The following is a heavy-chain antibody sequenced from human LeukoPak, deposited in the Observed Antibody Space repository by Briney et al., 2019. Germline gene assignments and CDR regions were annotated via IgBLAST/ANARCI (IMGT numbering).Heavy chain of an antibody. V-gene: IGHV1-69*13. J-gene: IGHJ6*03. D-gene: IGHD3-3*01. CDR1: GYTFTSYG. CDR3: ASGFLTIFGRVTYMDV. CDR2: IIPIFGTA. Sequence: GASVKVSCKASGYTFTSYGISWVRQAPGQGLEWMGGIIPIFGTADYAQKFQGGVTITADESTSTAYMELSSLRSEDTAVYYCASGFLTIFGRVTYMDVWGKGTTVTVSS.